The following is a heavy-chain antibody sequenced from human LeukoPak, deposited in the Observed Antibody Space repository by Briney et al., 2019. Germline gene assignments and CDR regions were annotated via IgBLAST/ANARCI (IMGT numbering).Heavy chain of an antibody. D-gene: IGHD3-10*01. CDR3: ARDTPLRGFDP. V-gene: IGHV3-74*01. J-gene: IGHJ5*02. Sequence: GGSLRLSCAASGFTFSSYWMHWVRQAPGKGLVWVSRINSDGSSTSYADSVKGRFTISRDNAKNSLYLQMNSLRAEDTALYHCARDTPLRGFDPWGQGTLVTVSS. CDR2: INSDGSST. CDR1: GFTFSSYW.